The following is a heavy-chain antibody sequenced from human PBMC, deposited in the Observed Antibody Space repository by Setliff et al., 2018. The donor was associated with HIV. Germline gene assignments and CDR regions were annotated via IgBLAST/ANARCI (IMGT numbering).Heavy chain of an antibody. J-gene: IGHJ4*02. D-gene: IGHD6-25*01. CDR1: GFTFSDYY. Sequence: PGGSLRLSCAASGFTFSDYYMSWIRQAPGKGLEWVSYISSSGSIIYYAGSVKGRFTVSRDNAKNTLYLQLNSLRAEDTAVYYCAKEGSGMFFDYWGRGTLVTVSS. CDR3: AKEGSGMFFDY. CDR2: ISSSGSII. V-gene: IGHV3-11*01.